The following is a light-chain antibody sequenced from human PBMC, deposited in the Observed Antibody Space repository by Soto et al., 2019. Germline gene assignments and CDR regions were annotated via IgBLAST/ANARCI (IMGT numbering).Light chain of an antibody. V-gene: IGKV1D-13*01. Sequence: ASQVTKVPSSRPAPHLPRVTMTCRASQGIRKDLGWYQQKPGKLPKLLIYDASTLQSGVPSRFSGTASGTDFTLTISSLQPEDFATYYCQQFNNCPVTFGGGTKVDIK. J-gene: IGKJ4*01. CDR3: QQFNNCPVT. CDR1: QGIRKD. CDR2: DAS.